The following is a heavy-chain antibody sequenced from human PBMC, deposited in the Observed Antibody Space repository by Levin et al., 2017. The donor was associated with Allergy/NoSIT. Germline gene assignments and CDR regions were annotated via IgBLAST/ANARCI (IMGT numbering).Heavy chain of an antibody. Sequence: TGGSLRLSCAASGFTFSNAWMSWVRQAPGKGLEWVGRIKSKTDGGTTDYAAPVKGRFTISRDDSKNTLYLQMNSLKTEDTAVYYCTTAPVIAITWNFDYWGQGTLVTVSS. CDR1: GFTFSNAW. CDR2: IKSKTDGGTT. V-gene: IGHV3-15*01. D-gene: IGHD2-21*01. CDR3: TTAPVIAITWNFDY. J-gene: IGHJ4*02.